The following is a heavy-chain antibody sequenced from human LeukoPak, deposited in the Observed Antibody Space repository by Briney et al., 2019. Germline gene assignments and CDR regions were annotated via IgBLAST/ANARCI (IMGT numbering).Heavy chain of an antibody. CDR1: GGSISSYY. Sequence: SETLSLTCTVSGGSISSYYWSWIRQPPGKGLEWIGYIYYSGSTNYNPSLKSRVTISVDTSKNQFSLKLSSVTAADTAVYYCARAYYDSSGYPTYYFDYWGQGTLVTVSS. CDR2: IYYSGST. CDR3: ARAYYDSSGYPTYYFDY. J-gene: IGHJ4*02. D-gene: IGHD3-22*01. V-gene: IGHV4-59*01.